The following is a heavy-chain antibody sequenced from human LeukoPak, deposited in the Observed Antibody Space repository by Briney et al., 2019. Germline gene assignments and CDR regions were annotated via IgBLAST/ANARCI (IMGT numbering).Heavy chain of an antibody. CDR2: IGGSGDGT. D-gene: IGHD4-11*01. Sequence: GGSLRLSCAASGFTFSNSVMGWVRQAPGKGLEWVSAIGGSGDGTYYADSVKGRFTISRHNSKNTLYLQMNSLRAEDTAVYYCARGSYSNRYYYYYGMDVWGQGTTVTVSS. CDR1: GFTFSNSV. J-gene: IGHJ6*02. V-gene: IGHV3-23*01. CDR3: ARGSYSNRYYYYYGMDV.